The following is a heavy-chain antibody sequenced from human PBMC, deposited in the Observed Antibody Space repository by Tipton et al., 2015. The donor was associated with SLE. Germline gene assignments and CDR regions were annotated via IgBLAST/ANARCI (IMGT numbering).Heavy chain of an antibody. V-gene: IGHV3-11*04. CDR3: AREVITITDSDAFDI. Sequence: SLRLSCAASGFTFSDYYMSWIRQAPGKGLEWISYIRSSSSTIYYADSVKGRFTNSRDNAKNSLYLQMNSLRAEDTAVFYCAREVITITDSDAFDIWGQGTMVTVSS. D-gene: IGHD2-21*01. CDR2: IRSSSSTI. J-gene: IGHJ3*02. CDR1: GFTFSDYY.